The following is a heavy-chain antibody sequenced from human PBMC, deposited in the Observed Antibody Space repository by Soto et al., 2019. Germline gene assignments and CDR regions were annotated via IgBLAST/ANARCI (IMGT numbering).Heavy chain of an antibody. CDR2: IYPGDSNT. D-gene: IGHD2-2*02. CDR3: ARQGYCSNTACYTVDY. CDR1: GYSFTNYW. V-gene: IGHV5-51*01. Sequence: GESLKSSCKGSGYSFTNYWIGWVRQMPGKGLEWMGIIYPGDSNTRYSPSFQGHVTISADKSISTAYLQWSTLKASDTAMYYCARQGYCSNTACYTVDYWGQGTLVTVSS. J-gene: IGHJ4*02.